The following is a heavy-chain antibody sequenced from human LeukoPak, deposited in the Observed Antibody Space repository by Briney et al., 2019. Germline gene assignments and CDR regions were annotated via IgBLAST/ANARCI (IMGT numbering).Heavy chain of an antibody. V-gene: IGHV4-38-2*02. CDR3: ARDVGATYDAFDI. CDR1: GYSISSGCY. Sequence: SETLSLTCAVSGYSISSGCYWGWIRQPPGKGLEWIGSVYHSGSTYYNPSLKSRVTISVDNSKNQFSLKLSSVTAADTAVYYCARDVGATYDAFDIWGQGTMVTVSS. J-gene: IGHJ3*02. D-gene: IGHD1-26*01. CDR2: VYHSGST.